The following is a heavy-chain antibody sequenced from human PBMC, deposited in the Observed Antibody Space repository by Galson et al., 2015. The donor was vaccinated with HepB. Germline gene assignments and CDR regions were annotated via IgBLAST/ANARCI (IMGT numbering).Heavy chain of an antibody. CDR2: ISAYNGNT. Sequence: SVKVSCKASGYTFTTYGISWVRQAPGQGLEWMGWISAYNGNTNYAQKLQGRVTMTTDTSTTTAYMELRSLRSEDTAVYYCATDTYYYDSSGYLSLDYWGQGTLVTVSS. CDR3: ATDTYYYDSSGYLSLDY. J-gene: IGHJ4*02. CDR1: GYTFTTYG. V-gene: IGHV1-18*01. D-gene: IGHD3-22*01.